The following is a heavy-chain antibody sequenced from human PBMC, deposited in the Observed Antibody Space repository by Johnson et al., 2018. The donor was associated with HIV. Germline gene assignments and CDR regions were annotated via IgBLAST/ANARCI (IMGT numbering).Heavy chain of an antibody. V-gene: IGHV3-15*01. D-gene: IGHD3/OR15-3a*01. Sequence: EVQLVESGGGLVKPGGSLRLSCAASGFTFSNAWMSWVRQAPGKGLEWVGRIKSKTDGGTTDYAAPGKGRFTISRDDSEDTLYLQMTNLKIEDTGVYYCYDVWTSQGFDIGVQGTMVTVSS. CDR2: IKSKTDGGTT. CDR3: YDVWTSQGFDI. J-gene: IGHJ3*02. CDR1: GFTFSNAW.